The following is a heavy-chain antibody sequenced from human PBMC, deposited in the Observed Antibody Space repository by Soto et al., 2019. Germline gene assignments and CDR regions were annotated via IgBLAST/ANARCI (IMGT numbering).Heavy chain of an antibody. Sequence: ASVKVSCKASGYTFTSYDINWVRQATGQGLEWMGWMNPNSGNTGYAQKFQGRVTMTRNTSISTAYMELSSLRSEDTAVYYCAGYYGGWYGGNAFDIWGQGTMVTVSS. CDR2: MNPNSGNT. J-gene: IGHJ3*02. CDR3: AGYYGGWYGGNAFDI. V-gene: IGHV1-8*01. D-gene: IGHD6-19*01. CDR1: GYTFTSYD.